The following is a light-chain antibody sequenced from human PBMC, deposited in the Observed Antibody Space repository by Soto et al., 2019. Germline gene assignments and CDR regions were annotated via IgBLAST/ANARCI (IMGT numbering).Light chain of an antibody. J-gene: IGKJ4*01. CDR1: QSVSRNY. V-gene: IGKV3-20*01. Sequence: EVVLTQSPGTLSLSPGDRATLSCRASQSVSRNYLAWYQQKPGQTPRLLIFGASNRAADIPARFSASGSGTDFTLTLSGLEPDDFAVYYCQQYDFLPLTFGGGTRL. CDR3: QQYDFLPLT. CDR2: GAS.